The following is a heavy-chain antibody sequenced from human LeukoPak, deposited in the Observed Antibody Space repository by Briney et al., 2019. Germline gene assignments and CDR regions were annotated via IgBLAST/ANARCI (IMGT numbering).Heavy chain of an antibody. Sequence: SEALSLTCTVSGGSVSSGSYYWSWIRQPAGKGLEWIGRIYTSGSTNYNPSLKSRVTISVDTSKNQFSLKLSSVTAADTAVYYCARDKRSTSYLYYYYMDVWGKGTTVTVSS. CDR3: ARDKRSTSYLYYYYMDV. D-gene: IGHD2-2*01. J-gene: IGHJ6*03. V-gene: IGHV4-61*02. CDR1: GGSVSSGSYY. CDR2: IYTSGST.